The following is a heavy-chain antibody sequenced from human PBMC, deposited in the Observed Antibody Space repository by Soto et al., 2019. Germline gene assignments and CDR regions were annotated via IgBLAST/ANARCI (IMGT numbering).Heavy chain of an antibody. CDR3: AHSDYYGSGSLDY. D-gene: IGHD3-10*01. CDR2: IYWDDDK. J-gene: IGHJ4*02. V-gene: IGHV2-5*02. CDR1: GFSLSTSGVG. Sequence: QITLKESGPTLVKPTQPLTLTCTVSGFSLSTSGVGVAWIRQPPGNALGWLGIIYWDDDKRYSPSLKSRLTXTXDXXNDPVVLTMNNLAPVDTATYFCAHSDYYGSGSLDYWGQGTLVNVSS.